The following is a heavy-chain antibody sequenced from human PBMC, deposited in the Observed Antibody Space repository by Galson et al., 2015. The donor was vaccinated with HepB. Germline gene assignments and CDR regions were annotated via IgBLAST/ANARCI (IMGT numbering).Heavy chain of an antibody. V-gene: IGHV7-4-1*02. CDR3: ARDRGAQVLRYFDWFVFDP. J-gene: IGHJ5*02. D-gene: IGHD3-9*01. Sequence: SVKVSCKASGYTFTSYAMNWVRQAPGQGLEWMGWINTNTGNPTYAQGFTGRFVFSLDTSVSTAYLQISSLKAEDTAVYYCARDRGAQVLRYFDWFVFDPWGQGTLVTVSS. CDR1: GYTFTSYA. CDR2: INTNTGNP.